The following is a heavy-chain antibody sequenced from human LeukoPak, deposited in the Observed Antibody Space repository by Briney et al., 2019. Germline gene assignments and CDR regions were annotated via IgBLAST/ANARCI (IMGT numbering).Heavy chain of an antibody. CDR2: INRSGST. Sequence: SETLSLTCAVYGGSLSGYYWSWIRQPPGKGLEWIGEINRSGSTNYNPSLKSRVTISVDTSKNQFSLKLSSVTAADTAVYYCARGDMTTVTPFDYWGQGTLVTVSS. CDR1: GGSLSGYY. J-gene: IGHJ4*02. V-gene: IGHV4-34*01. D-gene: IGHD4-17*01. CDR3: ARGDMTTVTPFDY.